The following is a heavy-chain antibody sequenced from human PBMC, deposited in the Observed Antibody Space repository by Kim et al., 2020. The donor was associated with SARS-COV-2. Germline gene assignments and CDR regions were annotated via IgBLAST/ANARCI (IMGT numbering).Heavy chain of an antibody. CDR3: ARVVDYDFWSGWGRYYGMDV. J-gene: IGHJ6*02. CDR2: MNPNSGNT. Sequence: ASVKVSCKASGYTFTSYDINWVRQATGQGLEWMGWMNPNSGNTGYAQKFQGRVTMTRNTSISTAYMELSSLRSEDTAVYYCARVVDYDFWSGWGRYYGMDVWGQGTTVTVSS. D-gene: IGHD3-3*01. CDR1: GYTFTSYD. V-gene: IGHV1-8*01.